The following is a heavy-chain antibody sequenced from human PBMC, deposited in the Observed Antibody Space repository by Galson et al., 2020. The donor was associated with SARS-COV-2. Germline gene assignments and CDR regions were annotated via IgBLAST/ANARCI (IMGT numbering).Heavy chain of an antibody. CDR1: GYTFTGYY. CDR2: INPNSGGT. V-gene: IGHV1-2*02. Sequence: ASVKVSCKASGYTFTGYYMHWVRQAPGQGLEWMGWINPNSGGTNYAQKFQGRVTMTRDTSISTAYMELSRLRSDDTAVYYCARAGITCTNGVCQWFDPWGQGTLVTVSS. J-gene: IGHJ5*02. D-gene: IGHD2-8*01. CDR3: ARAGITCTNGVCQWFDP.